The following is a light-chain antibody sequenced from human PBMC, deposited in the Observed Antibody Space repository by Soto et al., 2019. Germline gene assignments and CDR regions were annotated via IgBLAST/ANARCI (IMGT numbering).Light chain of an antibody. CDR2: DAS. V-gene: IGKV1-5*01. Sequence: DIQMTQSHSTLSASVGDRVTITCRASQSISSWLAWYQQKPGKAPKLLIYDASSLESGVPSSFSGSGSGTEFTLTISSLQTDDFATYYCQQYNSYQYTFGQGTKLEIK. CDR3: QQYNSYQYT. J-gene: IGKJ2*01. CDR1: QSISSW.